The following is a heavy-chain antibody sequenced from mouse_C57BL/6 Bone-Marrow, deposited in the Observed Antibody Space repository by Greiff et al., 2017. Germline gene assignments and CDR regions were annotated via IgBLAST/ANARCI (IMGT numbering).Heavy chain of an antibody. CDR2: IYPGDGDT. Sequence: VQLQQSGPELVKPGASVKISCKASGYAFSSSWMNWVKQRPGKGLEWIGRIYPGDGDTNYNGKFKGKATLTADKSSSTAYMQLSSLTSEDSAVYFCARSRYDGYWYFDVWGTGTTVTVSS. J-gene: IGHJ1*03. V-gene: IGHV1-82*01. CDR3: ARSRYDGYWYFDV. D-gene: IGHD2-12*01. CDR1: GYAFSSSW.